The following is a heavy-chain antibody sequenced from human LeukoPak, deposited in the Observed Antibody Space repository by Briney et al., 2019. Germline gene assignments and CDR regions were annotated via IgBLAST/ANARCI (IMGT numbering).Heavy chain of an antibody. D-gene: IGHD4-17*01. CDR1: GGSISSSSYY. Sequence: SETLSLTCTVCGGSISSSSYYWGWIRQPPGKGLEWIGSIYYSGSTYYNPSLKSRVTISVDTSKNQFSLKLSSVTAADTAVYYCAGSPTYYGMDVWGQGTTVTVSS. CDR3: AGSPTYYGMDV. CDR2: IYYSGST. J-gene: IGHJ6*02. V-gene: IGHV4-39*01.